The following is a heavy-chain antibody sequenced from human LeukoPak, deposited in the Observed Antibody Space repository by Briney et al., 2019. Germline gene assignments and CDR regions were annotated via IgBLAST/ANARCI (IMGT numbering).Heavy chain of an antibody. J-gene: IGHJ4*02. Sequence: AESLQISCKGSGYSFSSYWIRWVHQMPGRGLEWMGFIYRGDSDTRYSPSFKGRVTISADKSITTAYLQWSSLKAPDSAMYYCARHAAGHTGDSWGQGSLVSVSS. CDR2: IYRGDSDT. CDR3: ARHAAGHTGDS. V-gene: IGHV5-51*07. D-gene: IGHD6-13*01. CDR1: GYSFSSYW.